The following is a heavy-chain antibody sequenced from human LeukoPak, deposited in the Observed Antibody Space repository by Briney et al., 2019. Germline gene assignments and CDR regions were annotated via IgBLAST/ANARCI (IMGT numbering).Heavy chain of an antibody. CDR2: TKNRANSYTT. V-gene: IGHV3-72*01. J-gene: IGHJ4*02. CDR3: APLEHQNIWFGENWVDY. D-gene: IGHD3-10*01. CDR1: GFTFSDHY. Sequence: GGSLRLSCAASGFTFSDHYMDWVRQAPGKGLEWVGRTKNRANSYTTLYAASVKGKFTVSRDDSKNSLYLQMNSLETEDTAVYYCAPLEHQNIWFGENWVDYWGQGTLVTVSS.